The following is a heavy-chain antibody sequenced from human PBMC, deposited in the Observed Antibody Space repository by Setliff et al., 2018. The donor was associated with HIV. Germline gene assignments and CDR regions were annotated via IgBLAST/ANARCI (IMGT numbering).Heavy chain of an antibody. Sequence: ASVKVSCKASGYTFSSYDINWVRQATGQGLEWMGWMNPNSGNTGYAQKFQGRVTMTRDTPISTAYMELNNLKFEDTAVYYCARARRDSYDRGRRNHYYIDVWGKGTTVTVSS. CDR1: GYTFSSYD. J-gene: IGHJ6*03. CDR3: ARARRDSYDRGRRNHYYIDV. V-gene: IGHV1-8*02. CDR2: MNPNSGNT. D-gene: IGHD3-22*01.